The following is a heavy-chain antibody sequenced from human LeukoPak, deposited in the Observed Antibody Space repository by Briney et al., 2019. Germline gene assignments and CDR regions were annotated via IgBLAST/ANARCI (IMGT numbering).Heavy chain of an antibody. CDR1: GFTFSSYW. D-gene: IGHD5-18*01. CDR3: ARSTRGSSYGYVDY. CDR2: IKEDGSEN. J-gene: IGHJ4*02. Sequence: GGSLRLSXAASGFTFSSYWMSWVRQAPGKGLEWVANIKEDGSENYYVDSVKGRFTISRDNAKKSLYLQMSSLRAEDTAVYYCARSTRGSSYGYVDYWGQGTLVTVSS. V-gene: IGHV3-7*01.